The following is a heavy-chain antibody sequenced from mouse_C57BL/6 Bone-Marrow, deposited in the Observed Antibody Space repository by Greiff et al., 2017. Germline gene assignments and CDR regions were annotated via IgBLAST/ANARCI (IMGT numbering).Heavy chain of an antibody. CDR1: GISITTGNYR. J-gene: IGHJ2*01. CDR2: IYYSGTI. CDR3: AREEDYGSYFDY. Sequence: DVKLQESGPGLVKPSQTVFLTCTVTGISITTGNYRWSWIRQFPGNKLEWIGYIYYSGTITYNPSLTSRTTITRDTPKNQFFLEMNSLTAEDTATYYCAREEDYGSYFDYWGQGTTLTVSS. V-gene: IGHV3-5*01. D-gene: IGHD2-2*01.